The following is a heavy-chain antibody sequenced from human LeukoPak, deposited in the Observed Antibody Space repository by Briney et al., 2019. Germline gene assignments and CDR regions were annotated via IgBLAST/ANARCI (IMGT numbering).Heavy chain of an antibody. D-gene: IGHD3-22*01. CDR3: AKTCYYDSSGYYYENAFDI. CDR1: GFTFNTYW. J-gene: IGHJ3*02. Sequence: PGGSLRLSCVASGFTFNTYWMHWVRRPPGKGLVWVSRIKSDGSSTSYADSVKGRFTISRDNAKNTLYLQMNSLRAEDTAMYYCAKTCYYDSSGYYYENAFDIWGLGTMVTVSS. CDR2: IKSDGSST. V-gene: IGHV3-74*01.